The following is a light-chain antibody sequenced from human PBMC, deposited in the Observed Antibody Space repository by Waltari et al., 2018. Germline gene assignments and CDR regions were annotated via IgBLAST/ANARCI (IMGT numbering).Light chain of an antibody. J-gene: IGKJ4*01. CDR2: GTF. Sequence: IVLTQSPGTLSLSPGERATLSCRASQSVTSISLGWYQQKPVQAPRLLIYGTFNRATGIPDRFSGSGSATDFTLTISRLEPEDFAVYYCEQYDGSVVTFGGGTKVEIK. V-gene: IGKV3-20*01. CDR1: QSVTSIS. CDR3: EQYDGSVVT.